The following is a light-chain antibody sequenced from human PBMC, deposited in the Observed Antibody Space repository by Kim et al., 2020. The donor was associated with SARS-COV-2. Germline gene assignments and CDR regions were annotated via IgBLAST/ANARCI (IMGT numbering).Light chain of an antibody. CDR1: SSDVGGYNY. Sequence: GQSVTLSCTGTSSDVGGYNYVSWYQQHPGKAPKLMIYEVSKRPSGVPDRFSGSKSGNTASLTVSGLQAEDEADYYCSSYAGSNNVVFGGGTQLTVL. J-gene: IGLJ2*01. V-gene: IGLV2-8*01. CDR2: EVS. CDR3: SSYAGSNNVV.